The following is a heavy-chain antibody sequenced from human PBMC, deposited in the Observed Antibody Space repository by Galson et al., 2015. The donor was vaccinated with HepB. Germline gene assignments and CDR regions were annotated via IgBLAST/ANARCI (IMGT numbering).Heavy chain of an antibody. V-gene: IGHV3-7*03. D-gene: IGHD6-19*01. Sequence: SLRLSCAASGFTFSSYWMSWVRQAPGKGLEWVANIKQDGSEKYYVDSVKGRFTISRDNAKNSLYLQMNSLRAEDTAVYYCAGWDGSGWYFDYWGQGTLVTVSS. CDR3: AGWDGSGWYFDY. J-gene: IGHJ4*02. CDR1: GFTFSSYW. CDR2: IKQDGSEK.